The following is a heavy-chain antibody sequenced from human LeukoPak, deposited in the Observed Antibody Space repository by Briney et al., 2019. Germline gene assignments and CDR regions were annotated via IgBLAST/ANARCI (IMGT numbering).Heavy chain of an antibody. CDR1: GFTFSDFY. CDR3: ARAAGWFDP. V-gene: IGHV3-11*01. CDR2: ISSSSNNI. J-gene: IGHJ5*02. Sequence: GGSLRLSCAASGFTFSDFYMTWIRQAPGKGLEWVSYISSSSNNIHYANSVRGRFTISRDNAKNSVYLQMNSLRAEDTAIYYCARAAGWFDPWGQGTLVTVSS.